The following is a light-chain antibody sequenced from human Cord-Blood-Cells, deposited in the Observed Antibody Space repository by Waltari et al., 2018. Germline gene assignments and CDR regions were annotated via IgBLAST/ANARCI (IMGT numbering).Light chain of an antibody. Sequence: IQMTQSPSTLSASVGDRVTITCRASQSISSWLAWYQQKPGKAPKLLIYDASSLESGVPSRFSGSGSGTEFTLTISSLQTDDFATYYCQQYNSYSRTFGQGTKVEIK. CDR1: QSISSW. J-gene: IGKJ1*01. CDR3: QQYNSYSRT. V-gene: IGKV1-5*01. CDR2: DAS.